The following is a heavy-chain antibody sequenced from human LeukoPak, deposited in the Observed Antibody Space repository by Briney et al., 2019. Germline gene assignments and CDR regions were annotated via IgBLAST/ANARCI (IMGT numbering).Heavy chain of an antibody. CDR2: INPNSGGT. CDR1: GYTFTGYY. V-gene: IGHV1-2*02. CDR3: ARGSYDSSGYFGY. D-gene: IGHD3-22*01. Sequence: GASVKVSCKASGYTFTGYYMHWVRQAPGQGLEWMGWINPNSGGTNYAQKFQGRVTMTRDTSISTAYMELSRLRSDDTAVYYCARGSYDSSGYFGYWGQGTLVTVSP. J-gene: IGHJ4*02.